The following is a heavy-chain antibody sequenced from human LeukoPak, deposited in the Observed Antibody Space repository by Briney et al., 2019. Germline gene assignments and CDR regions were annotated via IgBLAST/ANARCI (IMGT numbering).Heavy chain of an antibody. CDR3: ARLVGATLSAFDI. CDR1: GYTFTGYY. V-gene: IGHV1-2*02. CDR2: INPNSGGT. J-gene: IGHJ3*02. Sequence: ASVKVSCKASGYTFTGYYMHWVRQAPGQGLEWMGWINPNSGGTNYAQKFQGGVTMTRDTSISTAYVELSRLRSDDTAVYYCARLVGATLSAFDIWGQGTMVTVSS. D-gene: IGHD1-26*01.